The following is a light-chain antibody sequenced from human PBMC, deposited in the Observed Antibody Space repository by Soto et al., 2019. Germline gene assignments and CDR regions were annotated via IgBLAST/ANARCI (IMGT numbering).Light chain of an antibody. CDR1: QGISSW. Sequence: DIQRTQSPSSVSPSVGDRVTITCRASQGISSWLACYQQKPGKAPKLLIYAASSLQSAVPSRFSRSGSGTDFTLTISSLQPEDFANYYCQPANSFTPTFGQGTKVEIK. CDR3: QPANSFTPT. CDR2: AAS. J-gene: IGKJ1*01. V-gene: IGKV1-12*01.